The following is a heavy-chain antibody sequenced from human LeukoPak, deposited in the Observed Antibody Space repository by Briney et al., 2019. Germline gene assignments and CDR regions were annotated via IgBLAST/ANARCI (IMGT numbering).Heavy chain of an antibody. D-gene: IGHD5-24*01. CDR3: AKGRRDGYNFPLFDF. J-gene: IGHJ4*01. V-gene: IGHV3-23*01. Sequence: GGSLRVSCAASGFTFNFAAMNWVRQPPGKGLEWVATIIGNGFSTYYADSVSGRFTISRDNSQNTLFLQMNSLRAEDTAIYYCAKGRRDGYNFPLFDFWGHGALVTVSS. CDR1: GFTFNFAA. CDR2: IIGNGFST.